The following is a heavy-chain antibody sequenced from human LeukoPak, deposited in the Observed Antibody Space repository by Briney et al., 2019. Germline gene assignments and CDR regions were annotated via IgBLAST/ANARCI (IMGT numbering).Heavy chain of an antibody. D-gene: IGHD3-3*01. J-gene: IGHJ4*02. CDR1: GFTFSSYG. CDR2: ISYDGSNK. Sequence: GGSLRLSCAASGFTFSSYGMHWVRQAPGKGLEWVAVISYDGSNKYYADSVKGRFTISRDNSKNTLYLQMNSLRAEDTAVYYCAKSEVSDFWSGYSHYFDYWGQGTLVTVSS. V-gene: IGHV3-30*18. CDR3: AKSEVSDFWSGYSHYFDY.